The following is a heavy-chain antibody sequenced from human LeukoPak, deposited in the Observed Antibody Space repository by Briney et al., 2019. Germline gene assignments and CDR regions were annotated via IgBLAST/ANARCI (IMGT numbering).Heavy chain of an antibody. J-gene: IGHJ4*02. Sequence: PSETLSLTCTVSGDSISSAYWSWIRQPPGKGLEYIGFIYYTGSTNYNPSLKSRVTVSLDTSKNQFSLTLTSVTATDTAVYYCARLGKEVTYRAYYFDYWGQGTLVTVSS. D-gene: IGHD5-18*01. CDR2: IYYTGST. V-gene: IGHV4-59*08. CDR1: GDSISSAY. CDR3: ARLGKEVTYRAYYFDY.